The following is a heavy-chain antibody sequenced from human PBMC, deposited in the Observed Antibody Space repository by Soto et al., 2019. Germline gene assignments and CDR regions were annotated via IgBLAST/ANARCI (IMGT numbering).Heavy chain of an antibody. Sequence: PSETLSLTCTVSGGSISSYYWSWIRQPPGKRLEWIGYIYYSGSTNYNPSLKSRVTISVDASKNQFSLKLSSVTAADTAVYYCARHYPRNSGYEHYDYWGQGTLVTVS. J-gene: IGHJ4*02. CDR1: GGSISSYY. V-gene: IGHV4-59*08. CDR2: IYYSGST. CDR3: ARHYPRNSGYEHYDY. D-gene: IGHD5-12*01.